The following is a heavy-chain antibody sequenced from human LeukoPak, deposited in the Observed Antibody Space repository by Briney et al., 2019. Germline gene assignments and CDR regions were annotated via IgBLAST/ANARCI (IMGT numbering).Heavy chain of an antibody. CDR1: GFTFSNYA. CDR2: ISGSAGNT. Sequence: GGSLRLSCAASGFTFSNYAMSWVRQAPGKGLEWVSAISGSAGNTYYADSVKGRFTISRDNSRNTQYLQMNSLRAEDTAIYYCANVEWPLGYWGQGTLVTVSS. D-gene: IGHD1-26*01. CDR3: ANVEWPLGY. J-gene: IGHJ4*02. V-gene: IGHV3-23*01.